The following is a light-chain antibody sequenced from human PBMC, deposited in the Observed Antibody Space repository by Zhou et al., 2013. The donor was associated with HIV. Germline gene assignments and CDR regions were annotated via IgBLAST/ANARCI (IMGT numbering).Light chain of an antibody. J-gene: IGKJ2*01. V-gene: IGKV3-20*01. Sequence: EIVLTQSPGTLSLSPGERATLSCRASQSVSSSYLAWYQQKPGQAPRLLIYGASSRATGIPDRFSGSGSGTDFTLTISGLQPEDFATYYCQQAISFPFTFGQGYQAGD. CDR1: QSVSSSY. CDR3: QQAISFPFT. CDR2: GAS.